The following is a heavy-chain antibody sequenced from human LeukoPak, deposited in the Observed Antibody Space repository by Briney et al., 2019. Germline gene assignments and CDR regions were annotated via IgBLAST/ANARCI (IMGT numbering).Heavy chain of an antibody. V-gene: IGHV3-53*01. CDR1: GITVSSIY. CDR2: IYSGGST. Sequence: GGSLRLSCAASGITVSSIYMSWVRQAPGKGLEWVSVIYSGGSTYYADSVKGRFTISRDNSKNTLYLQMNSLRAEDTAVYYCALPPFYWGQGTLVTVSS. CDR3: ALPPFY. J-gene: IGHJ4*02.